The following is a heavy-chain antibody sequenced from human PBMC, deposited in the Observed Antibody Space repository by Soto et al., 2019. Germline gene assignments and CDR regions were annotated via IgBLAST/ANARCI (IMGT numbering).Heavy chain of an antibody. CDR2: IYYAGTT. CDR3: ARKYSSSWDWYFDL. Sequence: ASETLPLTCTASGGSINTYYWNWIRQSPGKGLEWIGYIYYAGTTTYNPSLQSRVSISVDTSKNEVSLKLTSVTAADTAVYFCARKYSSSWDWYFDLWGRGTLVTVSS. V-gene: IGHV4-59*08. D-gene: IGHD6-13*01. J-gene: IGHJ2*01. CDR1: GGSINTYY.